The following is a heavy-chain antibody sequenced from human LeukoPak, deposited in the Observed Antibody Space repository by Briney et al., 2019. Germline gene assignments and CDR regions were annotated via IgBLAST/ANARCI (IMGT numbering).Heavy chain of an antibody. CDR3: ARMGGYFDY. Sequence: SETLSLTCAVYGGSFSGYYWSWLRQPPGKGLEWIGEINHSGSTNYNPSLTSRVTTSVDTSKSQFSLKLSSVTAADTAVYYCARMGGYFDYWGQGTLVTVSS. CDR2: INHSGST. D-gene: IGHD3-16*01. CDR1: GGSFSGYY. V-gene: IGHV4-34*01. J-gene: IGHJ4*02.